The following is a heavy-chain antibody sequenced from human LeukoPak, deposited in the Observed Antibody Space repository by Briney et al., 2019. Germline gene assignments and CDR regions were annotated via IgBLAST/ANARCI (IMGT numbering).Heavy chain of an antibody. CDR2: ISSSSTYI. V-gene: IGHV3-21*01. CDR3: ARVITDTNSWYGSDY. Sequence: TGGSLRLSCVASGFTFSGYSMNWVRQAPGKGLEWVSGISSSSTYIYYADSVKGRFTISRDNAKNSLYLQMNSLGAEDTALYYYARVITDTNSWYGSDYWGQGALVTVSS. CDR1: GFTFSGYS. J-gene: IGHJ4*02. D-gene: IGHD6-13*01.